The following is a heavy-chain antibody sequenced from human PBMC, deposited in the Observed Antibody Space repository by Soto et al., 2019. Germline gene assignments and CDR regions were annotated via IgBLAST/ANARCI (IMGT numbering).Heavy chain of an antibody. CDR1: GFTFSSYA. CDR2: ISGSGGST. V-gene: IGHV3-23*01. Sequence: GGSLRLSCAASGFTFSSYAMSWVRQAPGKGLEWVSAISGSGGSTYYADSVKGRFTISRDNSKNTLYLQMNSLRAEDTVVYYCAKPLSQEVAVDYWGQGTLVTVSS. D-gene: IGHD3-3*02. CDR3: AKPLSQEVAVDY. J-gene: IGHJ4*02.